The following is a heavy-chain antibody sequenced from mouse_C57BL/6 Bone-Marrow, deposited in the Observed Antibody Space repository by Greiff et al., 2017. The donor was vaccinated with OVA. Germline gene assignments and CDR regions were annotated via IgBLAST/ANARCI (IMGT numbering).Heavy chain of an antibody. Sequence: QVQLKESGAELARPGASVKLSCKASGYTFTSYGISWVKQRTGQGLEWIGEIYPSDSDTNYNQKFKGKATLTVDKSSSTAYMQLSSLTSEDSAVYYCATTVAPYYWGQGTTLTVSS. V-gene: IGHV1-81*01. CDR1: GYTFTSYG. J-gene: IGHJ2*01. CDR2: IYPSDSDT. D-gene: IGHD1-1*01. CDR3: ATTVAPYY.